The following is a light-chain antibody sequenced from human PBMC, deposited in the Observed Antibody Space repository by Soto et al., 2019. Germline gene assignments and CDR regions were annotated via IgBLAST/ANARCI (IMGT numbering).Light chain of an antibody. CDR3: QAYHNWPRST. CDR1: QSIGSD. V-gene: IGKV3-15*01. CDR2: RAS. Sequence: TNCSGPRWISKGGRGAVSGRGSQSIGSDLGWYQQKPGKAPRRLMYRASSWPGGFPARFSGSGSGTEFNLTISGLQSEDFAVYYCQAYHNWPRSTYGGGTKVDIK. J-gene: IGKJ4*01.